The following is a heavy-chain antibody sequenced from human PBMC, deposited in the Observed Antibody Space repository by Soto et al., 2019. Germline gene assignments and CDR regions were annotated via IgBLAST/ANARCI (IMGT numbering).Heavy chain of an antibody. J-gene: IGHJ3*01. D-gene: IGHD6-13*01. Sequence: VASVKVSCKASGYTFNKYGFNWVRQAPGQGLEWVGRISAFNDYTNLAQKFQDRLTLTTDASTNTAYMELQVLRSDDTAMYYCARGRGVVIPAGTPDAFEVWGQGTMVTVSS. CDR3: ARGRGVVIPAGTPDAFEV. V-gene: IGHV1-18*01. CDR1: GYTFNKYG. CDR2: ISAFNDYT.